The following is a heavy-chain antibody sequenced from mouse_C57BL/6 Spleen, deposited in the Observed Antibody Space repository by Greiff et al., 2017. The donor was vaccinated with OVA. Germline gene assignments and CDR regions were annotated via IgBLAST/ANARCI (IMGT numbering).Heavy chain of an antibody. V-gene: IGHV2-2*01. CDR3: ARSYYYGSSFAMDY. CDR2: IWSGGST. Sequence: VKVVESGPGLVQPSQSLSITCTVSGFSLTSYGVHWVRQSPGKGLEWLGVIWSGGSTDYNAAFISRLSTSKDNSKSQVFFKMNSLQADDTAIYYCARSYYYGSSFAMDYWGQGTSVTVSS. CDR1: GFSLTSYG. D-gene: IGHD1-1*01. J-gene: IGHJ4*01.